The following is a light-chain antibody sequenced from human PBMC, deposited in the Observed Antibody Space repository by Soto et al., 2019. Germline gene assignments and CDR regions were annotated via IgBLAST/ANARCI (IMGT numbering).Light chain of an antibody. J-gene: IGKJ2*01. CDR3: QQADSFPRT. CDR1: QDISSW. CDR2: AAS. V-gene: IGKV1-12*01. Sequence: DIQMTQSPSSVSASVGDRVTITCRASQDISSWLAWYQQKPGKAPNLLIYAASNLQTGVPSRFSGSGSGTDFTLTISSLQPEDFATYYCQQADSFPRTFGQGTKLEIK.